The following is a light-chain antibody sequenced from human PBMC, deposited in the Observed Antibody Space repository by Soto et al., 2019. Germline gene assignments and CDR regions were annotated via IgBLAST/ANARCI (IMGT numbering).Light chain of an antibody. J-gene: IGLJ1*01. CDR3: CSYAGSYDYV. V-gene: IGLV2-11*01. CDR1: SSDVGAYNY. Sequence: QSVHTQPRSLSGSPGRSVTISCTGSSSDVGAYNYVSWYQHNTGKAPKLLIYDVNKRPSGVPDRFSGSKFGNTASLTISGLQADDEATFYCCSYAGSYDYVFGTGTKVTVL. CDR2: DVN.